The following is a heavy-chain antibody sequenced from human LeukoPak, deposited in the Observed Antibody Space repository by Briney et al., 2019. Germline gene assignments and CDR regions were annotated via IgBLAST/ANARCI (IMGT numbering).Heavy chain of an antibody. CDR1: GFTFSSYA. V-gene: IGHV3-64*01. CDR3: ARGRGSYGYYFDY. J-gene: IGHJ4*02. Sequence: PGGSLRLSCAASGFTFSSYAMHWVRQAPGKGLEYVSAISSNGGSTYYANSVKGRFTISRDNSKNTLYLQMGSLRAEDTAVYYCARGRGSYGYYFDYRGQGTLVTVSP. CDR2: ISSNGGST. D-gene: IGHD5-18*01.